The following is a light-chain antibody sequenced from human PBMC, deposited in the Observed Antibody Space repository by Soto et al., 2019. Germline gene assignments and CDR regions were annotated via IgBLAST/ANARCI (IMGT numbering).Light chain of an antibody. V-gene: IGLV2-23*01. CDR2: EGN. Sequence: QSALTQPASVSGSPGQSITISCTGTSSNVGSYNLVSWYQQHPGKAPKLMIYEGNKRPSGVPDRFSGSKSGNTASLTISGLQAEDEADYCGSSYAGSSTWVVGGGTKLTVL. CDR3: SSYAGSSTWV. J-gene: IGLJ2*01. CDR1: SSNVGSYNL.